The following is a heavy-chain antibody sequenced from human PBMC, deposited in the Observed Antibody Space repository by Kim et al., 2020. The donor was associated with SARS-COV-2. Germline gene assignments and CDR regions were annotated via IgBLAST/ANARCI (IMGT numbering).Heavy chain of an antibody. CDR3: ARVSRGYSYGLVYYYYGMDV. V-gene: IGHV3-11*01. Sequence: GGSLRLSCAASGFTFSDYYMSWIRQAPGKGLEWVSYISSSGSTIYYADSVKGRFTISRDNAKNSLYLQMNSLRAEDTAVYYCARVSRGYSYGLVYYYYGMDVWGQGTTVTVSS. CDR2: ISSSGSTI. CDR1: GFTFSDYY. D-gene: IGHD5-18*01. J-gene: IGHJ6*02.